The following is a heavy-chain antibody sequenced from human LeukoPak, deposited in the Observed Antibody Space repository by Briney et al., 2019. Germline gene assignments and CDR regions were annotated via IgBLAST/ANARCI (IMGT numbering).Heavy chain of an antibody. V-gene: IGHV3-74*01. CDR3: ARGHAIYYYGSGSYYNGYYYYMDV. J-gene: IGHJ6*03. CDR1: GFTFSSYW. Sequence: GGSLRLSCAASGFTFSSYWMHWVRQAPGKGLVWVSRINSDGSSTSYADSVKGRFTISRDNAKNTLYLQMNSLRAEDTAVYYCARGHAIYYYGSGSYYNGYYYYMDVWGKGTTVTVSS. D-gene: IGHD3-10*01. CDR2: INSDGSST.